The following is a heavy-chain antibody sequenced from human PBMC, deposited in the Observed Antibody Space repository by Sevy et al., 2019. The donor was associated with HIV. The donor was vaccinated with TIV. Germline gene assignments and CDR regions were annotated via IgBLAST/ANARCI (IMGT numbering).Heavy chain of an antibody. D-gene: IGHD3-3*01. J-gene: IGHJ6*02. Sequence: GGSLRLSCAASGFIFSNHGMHWVRQAPGKGLQWVSVISDSGRSTYYADSVQGRVTISRDNSKNTMHLHMNSLRVEDTATYYCARRPDFGVIIPTGVLDVWGQGTTVTVSS. CDR1: GFIFSNHG. CDR2: ISDSGRST. V-gene: IGHV3-23*01. CDR3: ARRPDFGVIIPTGVLDV.